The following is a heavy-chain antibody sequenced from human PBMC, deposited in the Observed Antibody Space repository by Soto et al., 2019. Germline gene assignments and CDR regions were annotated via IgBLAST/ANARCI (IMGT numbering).Heavy chain of an antibody. V-gene: IGHV3-23*01. CDR1: GRTFRSRA. D-gene: IGHD3-10*01. Sequence: PGGSLRLSCVASGRTFRSRAMSCVRQAPGEGLEWVSTTTDTDGDRKYADSVRGRFTISRDNSKNTLYLQMSSLRAEDSAVYFCARGSTDSYPGSRIFDLWRRGSRVTVSS. CDR3: ARGSTDSYPGSRIFDL. J-gene: IGHJ2*01. CDR2: TTDTDGDR.